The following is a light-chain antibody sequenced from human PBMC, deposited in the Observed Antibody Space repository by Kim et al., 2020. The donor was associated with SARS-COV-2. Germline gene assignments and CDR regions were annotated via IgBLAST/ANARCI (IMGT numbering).Light chain of an antibody. V-gene: IGKV3-15*01. CDR2: GAS. CDR3: QQYNNWPPLT. Sequence: SPAERATLFCRASQTVSNNLAWYQQKPGQAPRLVIYGASTRATGIPARFSGSGSGTEFTLTISSLQSEDFAVYYCQQYNNWPPLTFGGGTKVDIK. CDR1: QTVSNN. J-gene: IGKJ4*01.